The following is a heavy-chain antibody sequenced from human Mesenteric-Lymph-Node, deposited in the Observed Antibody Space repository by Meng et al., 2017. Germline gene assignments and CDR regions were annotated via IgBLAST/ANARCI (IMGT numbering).Heavy chain of an antibody. V-gene: IGHV3-7*01. J-gene: IGHJ4*02. CDR3: ARLHQRPVGRYLDC. D-gene: IGHD6-25*01. Sequence: GESLKISCAASGFTFGSYTMTWVRQPPGKGLEWVANIRKDGSEGFYVDSVKGRFTISRDNAKNSLYLQMNSLRDEDTAVYYCARLHQRPVGRYLDCWGQGTLVTVSS. CDR1: GFTFGSYT. CDR2: IRKDGSEG.